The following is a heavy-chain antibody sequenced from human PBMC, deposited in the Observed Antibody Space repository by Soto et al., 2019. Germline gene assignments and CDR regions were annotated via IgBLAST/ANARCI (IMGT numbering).Heavy chain of an antibody. CDR3: ARGYCTTTICDPWFDP. CDR2: IYPGDSDT. J-gene: IGHJ5*02. D-gene: IGHD2-2*01. V-gene: IGHV5-51*01. CDR1: GYAFTSYW. Sequence: GESLKISCTCSGYAFTSYWIAWVRQMPGKGLEWMGIIYPGDSDTRYSPSFQGQVTISADKSITTAYLQWSSLKASDTAMYYCARGYCTTTICDPWFDPWGQGTLVTVSS.